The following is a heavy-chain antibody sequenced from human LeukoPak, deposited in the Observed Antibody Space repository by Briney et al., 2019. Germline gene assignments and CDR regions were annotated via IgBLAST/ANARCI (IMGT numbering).Heavy chain of an antibody. CDR2: IIPIPGTT. V-gene: IGHV1-69*16. CDR3: ASRFRARQLVPADYYHMDV. CDR1: GVSFRDFT. Sequence: SVKVSFKASGVSFRDFTINWVRQAPGQGLEWMGAIIPIPGTTNYAQRLQGRVTLTMDDSATTAFMEMSSLRSEDTAVYYCASRFRARQLVPADYYHMDVWGKGTTVFVSS. D-gene: IGHD6-13*01. J-gene: IGHJ6*03.